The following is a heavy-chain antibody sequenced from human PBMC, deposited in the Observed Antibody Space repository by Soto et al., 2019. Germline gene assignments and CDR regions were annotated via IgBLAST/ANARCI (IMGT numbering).Heavy chain of an antibody. Sequence: ASVKVSCKASGYTFTSYYMHWVRQAPGQGLEWMGIVNPSGGSTSYAQKFQGRVTMTRDTSTSTVYMELSSLRSEDTAVYYCARDMVRGVMTPHIAFDIWGQGTMVTVSS. CDR3: ARDMVRGVMTPHIAFDI. CDR2: VNPSGGST. V-gene: IGHV1-46*01. D-gene: IGHD3-10*01. CDR1: GYTFTSYY. J-gene: IGHJ3*02.